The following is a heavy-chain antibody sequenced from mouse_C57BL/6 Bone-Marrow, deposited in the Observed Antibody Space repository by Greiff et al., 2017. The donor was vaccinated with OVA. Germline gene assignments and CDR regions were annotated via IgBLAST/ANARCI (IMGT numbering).Heavy chain of an antibody. CDR1: GYYITSGYY. J-gene: IGHJ3*01. CDR2: ISYDGSN. V-gene: IGHV3-6*01. Sequence: VQLQQSGPGLVKPSQSLSLTCSVTGYYITSGYYWNWIRQFPGNKLEWMGYISYDGSNNYNPSLQNRISITRDTSKNQFFLKLNSVTTEDTATYYCAGFYQAWFADWGQGTLVTVSA. CDR3: AGFYQAWFAD.